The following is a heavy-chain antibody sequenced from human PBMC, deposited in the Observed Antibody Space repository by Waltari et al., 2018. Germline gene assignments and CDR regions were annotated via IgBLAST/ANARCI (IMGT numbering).Heavy chain of an antibody. CDR3: ARGERLLYIGELSGRADY. D-gene: IGHD3-10*01. CDR1: GFTFSSYW. CDR2: IKQDGSEK. V-gene: IGHV3-7*01. J-gene: IGHJ4*02. Sequence: EVRLVESGGGLVQPGGSLRLSCAASGFTFSSYWMIWVRQAPGKGLEWVANIKQDGSEKYYGDSVKGRFTLSRDNAKNSLYLQMNSLRDEDTAVYYCARGERLLYIGELSGRADYWGQGTLVTVSS.